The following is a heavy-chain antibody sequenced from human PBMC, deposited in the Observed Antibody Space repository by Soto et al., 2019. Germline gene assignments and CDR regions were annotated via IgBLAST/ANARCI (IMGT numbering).Heavy chain of an antibody. D-gene: IGHD2-21*02. CDR3: ARVSLKTGDCGSFDI. CDR2: ISSSSSYI. V-gene: IGHV3-21*01. CDR1: GSTFSSYS. J-gene: IGHJ3*02. Sequence: GGSLRLSCAASGSTFSSYSMNWVRQAPGKGLEWVSSISSSSSYIYYEDSVKGRFTNSRYNAKNSLYLQMNSLRTEDTDVSYCARVSLKTGDCGSFDIWGQGTMVTVSS.